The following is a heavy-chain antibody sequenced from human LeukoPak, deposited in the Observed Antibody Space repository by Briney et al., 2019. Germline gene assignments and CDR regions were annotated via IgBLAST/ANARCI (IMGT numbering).Heavy chain of an antibody. CDR3: ARGDYGGKFVYVDY. J-gene: IGHJ4*02. D-gene: IGHD4-23*01. Sequence: ASVKVSCKASGYTFTGYYMHWVRQAPGQGLEWMGWINPNSGGTNYAQKFHGRVTMTRDTSISTAYMELSRLRSDDTAVYYCARGDYGGKFVYVDYWGQGTLVTVSS. CDR2: INPNSGGT. V-gene: IGHV1-2*02. CDR1: GYTFTGYY.